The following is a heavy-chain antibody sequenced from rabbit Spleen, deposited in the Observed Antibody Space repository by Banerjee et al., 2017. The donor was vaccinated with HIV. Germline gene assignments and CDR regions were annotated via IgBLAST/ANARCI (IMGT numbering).Heavy chain of an antibody. D-gene: IGHD6-1*01. Sequence: EQLEESGGGLVKPEGSLTLTCKASGVSLNDKDVMCWVRQAPGKGLEWIACINIVTGRSVYASWAKGRFTMSRTSSTTVTLQMTGLTAADTATYFCVREAGYGGYGDGNLWGQGTLVTVS. CDR1: GVSLNDKDV. V-gene: IGHV1S45*01. CDR2: INIVTGRS. CDR3: VREAGYGGYGDGNL. J-gene: IGHJ4*01.